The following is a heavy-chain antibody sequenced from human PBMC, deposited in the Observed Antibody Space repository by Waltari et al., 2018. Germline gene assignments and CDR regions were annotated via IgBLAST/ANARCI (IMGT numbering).Heavy chain of an antibody. V-gene: IGHV3-30*18. J-gene: IGHJ6*02. Sequence: QVQLVESGGGVVQPGGSLRLSCAASGFTFNTFGMHWVRQDPGKGLEWVALISNDGTDKYYGDSVKGRFTISRDNSKNTLHLQMNTLRAEDTAVYYCAKGLWELPPYYYYVMDVWGQGTTVTVSS. CDR1: GFTFNTFG. CDR2: ISNDGTDK. CDR3: AKGLWELPPYYYYVMDV. D-gene: IGHD1-7*01.